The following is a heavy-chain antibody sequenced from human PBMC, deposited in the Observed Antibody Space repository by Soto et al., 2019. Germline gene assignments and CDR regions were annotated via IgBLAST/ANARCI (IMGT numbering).Heavy chain of an antibody. CDR1: GFTFSSYA. Sequence: EVQLLESGGGLVQPGGSLRLSCAASGFTFSSYAMRWVRQAPVKGLEWVSAISGSGDSTYYADSVKGRFTISRDNSKNTLYLQMNCLRAEDRAVYYCASRGSGSYYDSWGQGTLVTVSS. V-gene: IGHV3-23*01. CDR2: ISGSGDST. CDR3: ASRGSGSYYDS. D-gene: IGHD1-26*01. J-gene: IGHJ4*02.